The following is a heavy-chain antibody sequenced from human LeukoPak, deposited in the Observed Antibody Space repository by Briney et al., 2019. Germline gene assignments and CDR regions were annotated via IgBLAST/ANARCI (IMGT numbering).Heavy chain of an antibody. Sequence: GGSLRLSCASSGFIFSDYYMSWIRQVPGKGLEWIAYISARGDVIYSVDSVKGRFTISRDNAKSLLYLQMNSLRGDDTAVYFCAAEVSLKVFDYRGQGTLVTVSS. CDR3: AAEVSLKVFDY. CDR1: GFIFSDYY. V-gene: IGHV3-11*01. J-gene: IGHJ4*02. CDR2: ISARGDVI.